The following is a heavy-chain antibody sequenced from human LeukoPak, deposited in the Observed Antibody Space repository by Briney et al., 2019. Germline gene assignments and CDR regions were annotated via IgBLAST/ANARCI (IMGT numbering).Heavy chain of an antibody. CDR2: IYYSGST. D-gene: IGHD1-26*01. V-gene: IGHV4-39*07. J-gene: IGHJ4*02. CDR1: GGSISSSSYY. Sequence: PSETLSLTCTVSGGSISSSSYYWGWIRQPPGKGLEWIGSIYYSGSTYYNPSLKSRVTISVDTSKNQFSLKLSSVTAADTAVYYCAREVHRVGATYTPFDYWGQGTLVTVSS. CDR3: AREVHRVGATYTPFDY.